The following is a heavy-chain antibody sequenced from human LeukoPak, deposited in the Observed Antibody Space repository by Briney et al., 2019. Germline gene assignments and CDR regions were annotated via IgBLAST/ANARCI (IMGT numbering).Heavy chain of an antibody. CDR3: VKGDSIYDSSGYFYES. CDR1: GFTFRNYA. D-gene: IGHD3-22*01. Sequence: PGGSLRLSCRASGFTFRNYAMAWVRQGPGKGLEWVSGISGSGGRTFYAESVKGRVTISRDNFKNTVFLQMNSLTTEDTAIYYCVKGDSIYDSSGYFYESWGQGILVTVSS. J-gene: IGHJ4*02. V-gene: IGHV3-23*01. CDR2: ISGSGGRT.